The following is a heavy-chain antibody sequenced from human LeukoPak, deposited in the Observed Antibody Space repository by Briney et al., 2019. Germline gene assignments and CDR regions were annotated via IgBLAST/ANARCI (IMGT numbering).Heavy chain of an antibody. CDR2: ISSSSSYI. CDR3: ARPIPYCGGDCYRPDDAFDI. D-gene: IGHD2-21*01. Sequence: GGSLRLSCAASGFTFSSYSMNWVRQAPGKGLEWVSSISSSSSYIYYADSVKGRFTISRDNAKNSLYLQMNSLRAEDTAVYYCARPIPYCGGDCYRPDDAFDIWGQGTMVTVSS. CDR1: GFTFSSYS. J-gene: IGHJ3*02. V-gene: IGHV3-21*01.